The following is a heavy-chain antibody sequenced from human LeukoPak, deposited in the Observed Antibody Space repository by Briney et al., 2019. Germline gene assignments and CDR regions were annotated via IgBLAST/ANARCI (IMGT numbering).Heavy chain of an antibody. CDR2: IAPSSGTT. D-gene: IGHD3-10*01. CDR1: GYTFTSNY. J-gene: IGHJ4*02. CDR3: ARASGSSAVPFDY. V-gene: IGHV1-46*01. Sequence: ASVTVSCKASGYTFTSNYMHWVRQAPGQGLEWMGVIAPSSGTTSYAQKFQGRVTMTRDTPTSTLYMELSSLTSEDTAVYYCARASGSSAVPFDYWGQGTLVTVSS.